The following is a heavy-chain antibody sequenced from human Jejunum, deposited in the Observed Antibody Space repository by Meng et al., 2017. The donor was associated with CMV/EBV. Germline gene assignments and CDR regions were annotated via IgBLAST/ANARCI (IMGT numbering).Heavy chain of an antibody. V-gene: IGHV3-48*03. CDR1: YK. J-gene: IGHJ6*02. Sequence: YKMLWVRHVPGEGLGWVAFINVADTTTYYADSVKGRFIISRDDVKNSLYLQMNSLRVEDTALYYCTRFPASMEGNTVPYYYGMDVWGQGSAVTVSS. D-gene: IGHD6-6*01. CDR3: TRFPASMEGNTVPYYYGMDV. CDR2: INVADTTT.